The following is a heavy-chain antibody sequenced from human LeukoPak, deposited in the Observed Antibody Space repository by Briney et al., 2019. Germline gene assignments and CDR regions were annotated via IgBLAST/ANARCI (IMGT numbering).Heavy chain of an antibody. D-gene: IGHD4-17*01. CDR2: IVVGSGNT. V-gene: IGHV1-58*02. Sequence: GASVKVSCKASGFTFTSSAMQWVRQARGQRLEWIGWIVVGSGNTNYAQKFQERVTITRDMSTSTAYMELSSLRSEDTAVYYCAAALYGVNAFDIWGQGTMVTVSS. J-gene: IGHJ3*02. CDR1: GFTFTSSA. CDR3: AAALYGVNAFDI.